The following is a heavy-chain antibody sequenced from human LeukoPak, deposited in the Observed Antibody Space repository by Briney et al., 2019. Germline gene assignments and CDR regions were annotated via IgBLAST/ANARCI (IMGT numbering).Heavy chain of an antibody. CDR1: GYSFTNYA. CDR2: ISAYNGNT. Sequence: ASVKVSCKATGYSFTNYAMNWVRQAPGQGLEWMGWISAYNGNTNYAQKLQGRVTMTTDTSTSTAYMELRSLRSDDTAVYYCAREYYDILTGYYPDAFDIWGQGTMVTVSS. J-gene: IGHJ3*02. V-gene: IGHV1-18*01. D-gene: IGHD3-9*01. CDR3: AREYYDILTGYYPDAFDI.